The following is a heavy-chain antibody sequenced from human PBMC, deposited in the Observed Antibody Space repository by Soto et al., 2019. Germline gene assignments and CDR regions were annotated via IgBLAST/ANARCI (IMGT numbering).Heavy chain of an antibody. Sequence: QVTLKESGPELVKPTETLTLTCTVSGFSLSDPTMGVSWIRQAPGQALEWLVHIFSNDEKSYRASLQTRLSISNPISKTEAVLTMTDIANADTSTYYCGRFVRPGLVFTLGSWGQ. CDR3: GRFVRPGLVFTLGS. J-gene: IGHJ5*02. V-gene: IGHV2-26*01. CDR1: GFSLSDPTMG. D-gene: IGHD3-9*01. CDR2: IFSNDEK.